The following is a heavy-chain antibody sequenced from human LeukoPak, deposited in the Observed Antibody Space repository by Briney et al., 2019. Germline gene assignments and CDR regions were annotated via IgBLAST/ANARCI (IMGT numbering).Heavy chain of an antibody. D-gene: IGHD1-26*01. CDR1: GFTFSSYA. Sequence: GRSLRLSCAASGFTFSSYAMSWVRQAPGKGLEWVSAISGSGGSTYYADSVKGRFTISRDNSKNTLYLQMNSLRAEDTAVYCARDQGGATSYWGQGTLVTVSS. CDR2: ISGSGGST. CDR3: ARDQGGATSY. J-gene: IGHJ4*02. V-gene: IGHV3-23*01.